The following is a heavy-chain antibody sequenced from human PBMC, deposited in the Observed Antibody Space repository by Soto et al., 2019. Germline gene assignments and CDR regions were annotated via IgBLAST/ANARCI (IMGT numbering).Heavy chain of an antibody. CDR3: ARDVPTVTTGGPDY. V-gene: IGHV1-18*01. CDR1: GYTFTSYG. CDR2: ISAYNGNT. J-gene: IGHJ4*02. Sequence: QVQLVQSGVEVEKPGASMKVSCKASGYTFTSYGVSWVRQAPGQGLEWMGWISAYNGNTNYAQKFQGRVTMTTETSTSTAYMELRSLRSDDTAVYYCARDVPTVTTGGPDYWGQGTLVTVSS. D-gene: IGHD4-17*01.